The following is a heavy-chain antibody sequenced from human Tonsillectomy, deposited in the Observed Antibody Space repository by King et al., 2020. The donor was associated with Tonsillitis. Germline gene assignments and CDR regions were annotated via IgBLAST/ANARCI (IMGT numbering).Heavy chain of an antibody. J-gene: IGHJ4*02. CDR2: IKQDGSQK. D-gene: IGHD4-17*01. CDR3: ATSYGDYDY. V-gene: IGHV3-7*03. Sequence: VQLVESGGGLVQPGGSLRLSCAASRFTFSIYWMSWVRQAPGKGLEWVASIKQDGSQKNYVDSVKGRFTISRDNAESSLYLQMNSLRVEDTAVYYCATSYGDYDYWGQGTLVTVSS. CDR1: RFTFSIYW.